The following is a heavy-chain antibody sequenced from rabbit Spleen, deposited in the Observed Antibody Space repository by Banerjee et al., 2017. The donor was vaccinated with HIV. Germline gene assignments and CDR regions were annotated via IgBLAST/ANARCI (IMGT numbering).Heavy chain of an antibody. V-gene: IGHV1S45*01. CDR3: ARDFSAVNGWNFGW. CDR2: INAITGKA. D-gene: IGHD4-1*01. CDR1: GFSFSNKAV. J-gene: IGHJ4*01. Sequence: QEQLVESGGGLVQPGGSLKLSCTASGFSFSNKAVMCWVRQVPGKGLEWIACINAITGKAVYASWAKGRFPYPKTSSTTVKLQMTSLTATDTTPYFCARDFSAVNGWNFGWWSLSTLVTLS.